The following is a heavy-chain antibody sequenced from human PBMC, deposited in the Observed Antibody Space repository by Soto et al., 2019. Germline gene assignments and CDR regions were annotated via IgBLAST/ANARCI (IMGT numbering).Heavy chain of an antibody. V-gene: IGHV4-59*11. CDR2: IYYNGNT. D-gene: IGHD7-27*01. Sequence: QVQLPESGPGLVKPSETLSLTCTVSGGSISNHYWSWIRQPPGKGLEWIGYIYYNGNTNYNPSLKSRVTMSVDTSKNQISLKLSSVTASDTAVYYCTMANWYSEYCGQGTLVTVSS. J-gene: IGHJ4*02. CDR3: TMANWYSEY. CDR1: GGSISNHY.